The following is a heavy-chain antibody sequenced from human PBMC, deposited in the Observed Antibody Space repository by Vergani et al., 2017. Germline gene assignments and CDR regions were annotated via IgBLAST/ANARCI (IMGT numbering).Heavy chain of an antibody. J-gene: IGHJ3*02. V-gene: IGHV4-34*01. CDR2: INHSGST. Sequence: QVQLQQWGAGLLKPSETLSLTCAVYGGSFSGYYWSWIRQPPGKGLEWIGEINHSGSTNYNPSLKSRVTISVDTSKNQFSLKLSSVTAADTAVYYCAISGGSDAFDIWGQATMVTVSS. CDR1: GGSFSGYY. D-gene: IGHD2-15*01. CDR3: AISGGSDAFDI.